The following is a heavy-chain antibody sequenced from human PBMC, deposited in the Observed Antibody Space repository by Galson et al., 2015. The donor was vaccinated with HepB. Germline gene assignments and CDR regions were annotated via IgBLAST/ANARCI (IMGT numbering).Heavy chain of an antibody. CDR2: ISGSGGST. D-gene: IGHD2-8*01. Sequence: SLRLSCAASGFTFSSYAMSWVRQAPGKGLEWVSVISGSGGSTYYADSVKGRFTISRDNSKNTLYLQMNSLRAEDTAVYYCATPVNGETLGAFDIWGQGTMVTVSS. J-gene: IGHJ3*02. CDR3: ATPVNGETLGAFDI. CDR1: GFTFSSYA. V-gene: IGHV3-23*01.